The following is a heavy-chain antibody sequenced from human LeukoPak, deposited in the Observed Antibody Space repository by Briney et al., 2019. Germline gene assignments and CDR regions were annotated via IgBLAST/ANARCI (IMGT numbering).Heavy chain of an antibody. CDR2: ISYDGSNK. Sequence: GGSLRLSCAASGFTFSSYAMHWVRQAPGKGLEWVAVISYDGSNKYYADSVKGRFTISRGNSKNTLYLQMNSLRAEDTAVYYCAREVTWSSSGVFDYWGQGTLVTVSS. D-gene: IGHD6-6*01. V-gene: IGHV3-30-3*01. J-gene: IGHJ4*02. CDR3: AREVTWSSSGVFDY. CDR1: GFTFSSYA.